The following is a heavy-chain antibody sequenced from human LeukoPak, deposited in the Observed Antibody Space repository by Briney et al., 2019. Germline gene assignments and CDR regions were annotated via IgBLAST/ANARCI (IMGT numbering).Heavy chain of an antibody. Sequence: SETLSLTCTVSGGSISSYYWSWIRQPPGKGLEWIGYIYYSGSTNYNPSLKSRVTISVDTSKNQFSLKLSSVTAADTAVYYCARDQGTLFASNYFDYWGQGTLVTVSS. CDR1: GGSISSYY. CDR3: ARDQGTLFASNYFDY. J-gene: IGHJ4*02. CDR2: IYYSGST. V-gene: IGHV4-59*12. D-gene: IGHD2-21*01.